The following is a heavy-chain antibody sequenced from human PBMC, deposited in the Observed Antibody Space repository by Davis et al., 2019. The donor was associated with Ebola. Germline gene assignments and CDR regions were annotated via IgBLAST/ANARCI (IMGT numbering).Heavy chain of an antibody. CDR3: ARDADGPGALVDY. J-gene: IGHJ4*02. Sequence: PGGSLRPSCSASGFPSSTFWMHWVRQVPGKGLVWVARINHDGSGTWYVESVKGRFTTSRDNAKNTLYLQMNSLRGEDTAMYYCARDADGPGALVDYWGQGTLVTVSS. D-gene: IGHD5-24*01. CDR1: GFPSSTFW. V-gene: IGHV3-74*01. CDR2: INHDGSGT.